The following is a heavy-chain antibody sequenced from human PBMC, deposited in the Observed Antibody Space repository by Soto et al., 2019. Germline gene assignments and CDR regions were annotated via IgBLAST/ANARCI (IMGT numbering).Heavy chain of an antibody. Sequence: ETLSLTCTVAGGCISSYYWSWIRQPPGKGLEWIGYIYYSGSTNYNPSLKSRVTISVDTSKNKFSLKLSSVTAADTAVYYCARLSTPLIWFDPWGQGTLVTLS. CDR2: IYYSGST. CDR3: ARLSTPLIWFDP. D-gene: IGHD4-17*01. J-gene: IGHJ5*02. V-gene: IGHV4-59*01. CDR1: GGCISSYY.